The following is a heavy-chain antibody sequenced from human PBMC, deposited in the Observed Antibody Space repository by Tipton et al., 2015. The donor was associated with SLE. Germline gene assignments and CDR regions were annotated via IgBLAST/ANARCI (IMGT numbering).Heavy chain of an antibody. CDR2: NYYSGST. J-gene: IGHJ3*02. CDR1: GGSISSSSYY. CDR3: ARDSTAYSSGWDGAFDI. D-gene: IGHD6-19*01. Sequence: TLSLTCTVSGGSISSSSYYWGWIRQPPGKGLEWIGSNYYSGSTYYNPSLKSRVTISVEPSKNQFSLKLSSVTAADAAVYYCARDSTAYSSGWDGAFDIWGQGTVVTVSS. V-gene: IGHV4-39*07.